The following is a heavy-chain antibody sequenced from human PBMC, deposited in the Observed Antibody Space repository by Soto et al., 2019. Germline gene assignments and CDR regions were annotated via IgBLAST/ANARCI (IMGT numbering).Heavy chain of an antibody. J-gene: IGHJ6*02. CDR1: GFTFSNAW. CDR2: IKSKTDGGTT. V-gene: IGHV3-15*07. D-gene: IGHD6-13*01. Sequence: GGSLRLSCAASGFTFSNAWMNWVRQAPGKGLEWVGRIKSKTDGGTTDYAAPVKGRFTISRDDSKNTLYLQMNSLKTEDTAVYYCTTRIAAAGENGGRINGTGYYYYYYGMDVWGQGTTVTVSS. CDR3: TTRIAAAGENGGRINGTGYYYYYYGMDV.